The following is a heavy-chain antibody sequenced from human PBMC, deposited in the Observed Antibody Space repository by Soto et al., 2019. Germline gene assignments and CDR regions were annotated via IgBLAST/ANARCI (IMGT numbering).Heavy chain of an antibody. Sequence: SETLSLTCAVSGVSLTSGNCLTLVRQSPQRGLEYIGEIFHDGTANYYPSFERRVAMSVDTSRNQFSLKLTSVTAADTAVYFCARLVYDTRLNYMYFDFWGPGTLVTVSS. CDR1: GVSLTSGNC. V-gene: IGHV4-4*02. CDR2: IFHDGTA. CDR3: ARLVYDTRLNYMYFDF. J-gene: IGHJ4*02. D-gene: IGHD3-10*01.